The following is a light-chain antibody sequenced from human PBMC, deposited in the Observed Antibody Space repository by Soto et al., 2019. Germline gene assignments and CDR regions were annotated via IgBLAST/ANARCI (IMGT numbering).Light chain of an antibody. CDR1: QSISSW. CDR2: EGS. Sequence: DIQMTQSPSTLSASIGDTVTITCRANQSISSWLAWYQQKPGKAPKLLISEGSSLESGVPSRFRGSGSGKEFTLTISSLPPDDLATYFFQQYNSSPLTVSGETKVEIK. CDR3: QQYNSSPLT. V-gene: IGKV1-5*01. J-gene: IGKJ4*01.